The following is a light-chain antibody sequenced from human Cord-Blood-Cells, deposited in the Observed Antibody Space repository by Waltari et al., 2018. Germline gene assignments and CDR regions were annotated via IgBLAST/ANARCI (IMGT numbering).Light chain of an antibody. V-gene: IGKV3-20*01. CDR1: QSVSSTY. J-gene: IGKJ1*01. CDR3: QQYGSSPPT. Sequence: EIVLTQSPGTLSLSHGERATLTCRASQSVSSTYLACYQQKHCQAPRLLIYGPSSRATGIPGRFSGSGSGTDFTLTISRLEPEDFAVYDCQQYGSSPPTFGQGTKVEIK. CDR2: GPS.